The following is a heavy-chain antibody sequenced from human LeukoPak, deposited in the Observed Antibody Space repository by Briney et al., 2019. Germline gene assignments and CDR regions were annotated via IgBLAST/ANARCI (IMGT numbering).Heavy chain of an antibody. CDR2: ISYDGSNK. Sequence: GGSLRLSCAASGFTFSSYAMHWVRQAPGKGLEWVAVISYDGSNKYYADSVKGRFTISRDNSKNTLYLQMNSLRAEDTAVYYCARVKNDYGDHGWFDPWGQGTLVTVSS. D-gene: IGHD4-17*01. J-gene: IGHJ5*02. CDR3: ARVKNDYGDHGWFDP. V-gene: IGHV3-30-3*01. CDR1: GFTFSSYA.